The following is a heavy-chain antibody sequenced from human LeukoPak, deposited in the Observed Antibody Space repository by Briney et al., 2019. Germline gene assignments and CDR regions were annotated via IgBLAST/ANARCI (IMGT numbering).Heavy chain of an antibody. Sequence: GGSLRLSCAASGFTFSTYNMNWVRQAPGKGLEWITYINADSSTIQYADSVRGRFTTSRDNAKNSLYLQMNSLRAEDTAVYYCVRDNSRGQSLGVIYWGQGSLVTVSS. CDR3: VRDNSRGQSLGVIY. CDR1: GFTFSTYN. CDR2: INADSSTI. J-gene: IGHJ4*02. D-gene: IGHD3-22*01. V-gene: IGHV3-48*01.